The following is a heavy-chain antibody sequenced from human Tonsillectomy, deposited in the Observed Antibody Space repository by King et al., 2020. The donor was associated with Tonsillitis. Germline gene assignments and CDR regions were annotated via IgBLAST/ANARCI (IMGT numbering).Heavy chain of an antibody. CDR1: GYTFSSYG. Sequence: HVQLVESGAEVKKPGASVKVSCKASGYTFSSYGISWVRQAPGQGLEWMGWISAYNVNTMYAQKIQGRATMTTDTSTNTAYMELRSLRSDDTAVYYCARDGDYDILTGYYDGDYWGQGTLVTVSS. J-gene: IGHJ4*02. CDR2: ISAYNVNT. D-gene: IGHD3-9*01. V-gene: IGHV1-18*04. CDR3: ARDGDYDILTGYYDGDY.